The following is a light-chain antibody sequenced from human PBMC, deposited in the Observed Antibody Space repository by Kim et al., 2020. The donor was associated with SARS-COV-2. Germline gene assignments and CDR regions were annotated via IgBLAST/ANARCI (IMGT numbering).Light chain of an antibody. V-gene: IGLV3-1*01. CDR2: PDT. Sequence: SYELTQPPSVSVSPGQTAFISCSGDTLGDQYSSXYQQRPGQSPVLVIFPDTQRPSGIPERFSGSNSGDTATLTISGTQAVDEADYSCQAWDISTGVFGGG. CDR3: QAWDISTGV. J-gene: IGLJ3*02. CDR1: TLGDQY.